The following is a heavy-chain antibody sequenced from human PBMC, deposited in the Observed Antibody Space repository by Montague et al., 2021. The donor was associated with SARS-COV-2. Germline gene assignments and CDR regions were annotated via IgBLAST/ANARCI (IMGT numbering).Heavy chain of an antibody. Sequence: SLRLSCAASGFTFHDYAMHWVRQTPGKGLEWVSGISWNSDRKDYADSVKGRFTISRDNAKNVLYLQMNSLRREDTAWYYCAKDTSPWIRELPDYWGQGTLVTVSS. J-gene: IGHJ4*02. CDR2: ISWNSDRK. D-gene: IGHD5-12*01. CDR3: AKDTSPWIRELPDY. V-gene: IGHV3-9*01. CDR1: GFTFHDYA.